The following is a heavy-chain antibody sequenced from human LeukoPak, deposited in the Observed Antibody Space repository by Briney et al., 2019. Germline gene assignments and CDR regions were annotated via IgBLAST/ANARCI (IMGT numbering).Heavy chain of an antibody. CDR3: ARSSIAARYNWFDP. V-gene: IGHV6-1*01. CDR1: GDSVSSNSAA. CDR2: TYYRSKWYN. J-gene: IGHJ5*02. D-gene: IGHD6-6*01. Sequence: SQTLSLTCAISGDSVSSNSAAWNWIRQSPSRGLEWLGRTYYRSKWYNDYAVSVKSRITINPDTSRNQFSLQLNSVTPEDTAVYYCARSSIAARYNWFDPWGQGTLVTVSS.